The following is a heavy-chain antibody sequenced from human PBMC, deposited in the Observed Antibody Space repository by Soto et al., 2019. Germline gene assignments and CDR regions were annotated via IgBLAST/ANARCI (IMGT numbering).Heavy chain of an antibody. J-gene: IGHJ4*02. CDR1: GFTVSSNY. D-gene: IGHD6-19*01. V-gene: IGHV3-53*01. CDR2: IYSGGST. CDR3: ARNTEGSSGWYYFDY. Sequence: GGSLRLSCAASGFTVSSNYMSWVRQAPGKGLEWVSVIYSGGSTYYADSVKGRFTISRDNSKNTLYLQMNSLRAEDTAVYYCARNTEGSSGWYYFDYWGQGTLVTVSS.